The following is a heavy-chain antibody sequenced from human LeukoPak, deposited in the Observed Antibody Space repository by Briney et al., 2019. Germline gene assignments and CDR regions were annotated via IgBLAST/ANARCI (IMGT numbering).Heavy chain of an antibody. Sequence: PGGSLRLSCTASGFTFSSYGIHWVRQAPGKGLEWVAVISYDGTNKHYADSVKGRFTISRDNSKNTLYLQMNSLRPEDTAVYYCAKAYGDYYYYYYMDVWGKGTTVTVSS. CDR2: ISYDGTNK. CDR3: AKAYGDYYYYYYMDV. V-gene: IGHV3-30*18. D-gene: IGHD4-17*01. J-gene: IGHJ6*03. CDR1: GFTFSSYG.